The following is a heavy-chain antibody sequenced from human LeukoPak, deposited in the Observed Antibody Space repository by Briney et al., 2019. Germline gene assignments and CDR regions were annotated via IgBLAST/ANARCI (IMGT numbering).Heavy chain of an antibody. CDR1: GYSISSGYY. CDR3: ARVGSTMVRGAYYYYYYYMDV. D-gene: IGHD3-10*01. J-gene: IGHJ6*03. Sequence: SETLSLTCTVSGYSISSGYYWSWIRQPPGKGLEWIGEINHSGSTNYNPSLKSRVTISVDTSKNQFSLKLSSVTAADTAVYYCARVGSTMVRGAYYYYYYYMDVWGKGTTVTISS. V-gene: IGHV4-38-2*02. CDR2: INHSGST.